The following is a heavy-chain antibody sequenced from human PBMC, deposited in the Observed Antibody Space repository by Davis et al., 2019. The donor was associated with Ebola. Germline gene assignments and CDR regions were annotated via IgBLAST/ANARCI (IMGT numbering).Heavy chain of an antibody. CDR3: AKGGPQRFGAFHI. CDR1: GFTFRNYA. Sequence: PGGSLRLSCAASGFTFRNYAMHWVRQAPGNGPEWVAVVSHSEREKFYADAVKGRFTTSRDNSKNTLYVQMNSLRAEDTAIYYCAKGGPQRFGAFHIRGQGTMVTVSS. J-gene: IGHJ3*02. V-gene: IGHV3-30*04. D-gene: IGHD3-16*01. CDR2: VSHSEREK.